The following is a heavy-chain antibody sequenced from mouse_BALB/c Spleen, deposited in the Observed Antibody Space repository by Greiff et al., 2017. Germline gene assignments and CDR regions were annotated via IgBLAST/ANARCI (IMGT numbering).Heavy chain of an antibody. V-gene: IGHV14-3*02. Sequence: VQLKESGAELVKPGASVKLSCTASGFNIKDTYMHWVKQRPEQGLEWIGRIDPANGNTKYDPKFQGKATITADTSSNTAYLQLSSLTSEDTAVYYCARSMITPPDYWGQGTTLTVSS. CDR1: GFNIKDTY. CDR2: IDPANGNT. J-gene: IGHJ2*01. D-gene: IGHD2-4*01. CDR3: ARSMITPPDY.